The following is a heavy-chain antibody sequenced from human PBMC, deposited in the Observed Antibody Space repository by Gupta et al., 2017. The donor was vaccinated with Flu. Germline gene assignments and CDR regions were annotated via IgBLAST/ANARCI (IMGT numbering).Heavy chain of an antibody. CDR2: IWYDGSNK. CDR3: ARAGRYYDYVWGSSEFDY. V-gene: IGHV3-33*01. D-gene: IGHD3-16*01. CDR1: GFTFSSYG. J-gene: IGHJ4*02. Sequence: QVQLVESGGGVVQPGRSLRLSCAASGFTFSSYGMHWVRQAPGKGLEWVAVIWYDGSNKYYADSVKGRVTISRGNSKNTLYLQMNSLRAEDTAVYYCARAGRYYDYVWGSSEFDYWGQGTLVTVSS.